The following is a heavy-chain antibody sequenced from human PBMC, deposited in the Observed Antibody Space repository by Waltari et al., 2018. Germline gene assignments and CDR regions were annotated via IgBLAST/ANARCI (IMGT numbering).Heavy chain of an antibody. CDR1: GFTFSSYS. J-gene: IGHJ4*02. V-gene: IGHV3-21*01. CDR2: ISSGSSYK. CDR3: ARGEQQLVAFDY. D-gene: IGHD6-13*01. Sequence: EVQLVESGGGLVKPGGSLRLSCAASGFTFSSYSMNWVRQAPGKGLGWVSSISSGSSYKSYAASVKGRFTISRDNAKNSLYLQMNSLRAEDTAVYYCARGEQQLVAFDYWGQGTLVTVSS.